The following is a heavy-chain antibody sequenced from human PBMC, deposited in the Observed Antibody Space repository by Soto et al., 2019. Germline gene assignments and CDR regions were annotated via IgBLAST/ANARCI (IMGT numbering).Heavy chain of an antibody. V-gene: IGHV3-30-3*01. D-gene: IGHD6-13*01. CDR3: VRDKNVATARYEDYFDP. J-gene: IGHJ5*02. CDR2: ISYHGTNK. Sequence: GGSLRLSCVASGFTFSSYSIHWLRQAPCKGLEWVAAISYHGTNKYYADSVKGRFNISRDNYKKTLYLQMNSLRAEDTALYYCVRDKNVATARYEDYFDPWGQGILVTVSS. CDR1: GFTFSSYS.